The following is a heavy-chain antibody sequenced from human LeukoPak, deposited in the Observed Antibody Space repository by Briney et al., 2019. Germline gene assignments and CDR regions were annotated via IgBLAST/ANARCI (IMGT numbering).Heavy chain of an antibody. V-gene: IGHV1-46*01. D-gene: IGHD6-19*01. Sequence: ASVKVSCKASGYTFTSYYMHWVRQAPGQGLEWMGIINPSGGSTSYAQKFQGRVTMTRDMSISTAYMELSRLRSDDTAVYYCARGPRPYSSVDIWGQGTMVTVSS. CDR2: INPSGGST. CDR3: ARGPRPYSSVDI. J-gene: IGHJ3*02. CDR1: GYTFTSYY.